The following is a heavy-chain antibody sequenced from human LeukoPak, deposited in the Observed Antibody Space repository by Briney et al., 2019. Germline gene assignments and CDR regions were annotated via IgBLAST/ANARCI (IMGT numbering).Heavy chain of an antibody. CDR3: ARRYCSGGACYSNYYYMDV. CDR1: GGSTSSYY. V-gene: IGHV4-59*01. CDR2: IHHTGTT. Sequence: SETLSLTCTVSGGSTSSYYWSWIRQPPGKGLEWIGYIHHTGTTNYNPSLKSRLTMSLDTSKNQISLRLSSVTAADTAVYYCARRYCSGGACYSNYYYMDVWGKGTTVTVSS. D-gene: IGHD2-15*01. J-gene: IGHJ6*03.